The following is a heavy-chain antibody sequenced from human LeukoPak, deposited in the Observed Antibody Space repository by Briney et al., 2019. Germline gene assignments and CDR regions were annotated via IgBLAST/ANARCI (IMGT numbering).Heavy chain of an antibody. CDR1: GFTFSSYA. J-gene: IGHJ4*02. V-gene: IGHV3-23*01. Sequence: PGGSLRLSCAASGFTFSSYAMSWVRQAPGKGLEWVSAISGSGGSTYYADSVKGRFTISRDNSKNTLYLQMNSLRAEDTAVYYCANGGRLAPGYCSSTSCRGDYWGQGTLVTVSS. CDR3: ANGGRLAPGYCSSTSCRGDY. D-gene: IGHD2-2*01. CDR2: ISGSGGST.